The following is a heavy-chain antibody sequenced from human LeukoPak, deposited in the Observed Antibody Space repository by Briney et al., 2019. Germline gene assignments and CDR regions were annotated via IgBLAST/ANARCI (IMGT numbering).Heavy chain of an antibody. CDR3: ARVIAPYYYYMDV. D-gene: IGHD3-22*01. CDR1: GFTFSSYW. CDR2: IKQDGSEK. J-gene: IGHJ6*03. Sequence: PGGSLRLSCAASGFTFSSYWMSWVRQAPGKGLEWVANIKQDGSEKYYVDSVKGRFTISRDNAKNSLYLQMNSLRAEDTAVYYCARVIAPYYYYMDVWGKGTTVTVSS. V-gene: IGHV3-7*01.